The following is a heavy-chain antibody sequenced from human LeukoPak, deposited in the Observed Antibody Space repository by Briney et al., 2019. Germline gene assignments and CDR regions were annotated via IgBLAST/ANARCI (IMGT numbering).Heavy chain of an antibody. V-gene: IGHV3-53*01. CDR2: MYSGGST. D-gene: IGHD3-10*01. CDR3: ASVTMVRGPHFDY. CDR1: GFTFSSNW. J-gene: IGHJ4*02. Sequence: GGSLRLSCVASGFTFSSNWMHWVRQAPGKGLEWVSVMYSGGSTYYADSVEGRFTISRDNSKNTVYLQMNSLRAEDTAVYYCASVTMVRGPHFDYWGQGTLVTVSS.